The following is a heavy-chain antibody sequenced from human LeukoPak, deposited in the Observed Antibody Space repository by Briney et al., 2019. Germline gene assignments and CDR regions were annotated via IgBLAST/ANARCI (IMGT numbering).Heavy chain of an antibody. V-gene: IGHV4-39*07. D-gene: IGHD5-12*01. CDR2: IYYSGST. J-gene: IGHJ6*03. CDR1: GGSISSSSYY. CDR3: ARDQDIVATSDYYYYMDA. Sequence: SETLSLTCTVSGGSISSSSYYWGWIRQPPGKGLEWIGSIYYSGSTYYNPSLKSRVTISVDTSKNQFSLKLSSVTAADTAVYYCARDQDIVATSDYYYYMDAWGKGTTVTVSS.